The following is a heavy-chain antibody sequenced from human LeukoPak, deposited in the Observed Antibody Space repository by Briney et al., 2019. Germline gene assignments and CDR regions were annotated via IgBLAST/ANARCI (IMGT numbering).Heavy chain of an antibody. J-gene: IGHJ6*02. CDR3: ARDTYYYGSGSYGYYYYGMDV. D-gene: IGHD3-10*01. CDR2: ISYDGSNK. Sequence: GSLRLSCAAFGFTFSSYAMHWVRQAPGKGLEWVAVISYDGSNKYYADSVKGRFTISRDNSKNTLYLQMNSLRAEDTAVYYCARDTYYYGSGSYGYYYYGMDVWGQGTTVTVSS. V-gene: IGHV3-30*04. CDR1: GFTFSSYA.